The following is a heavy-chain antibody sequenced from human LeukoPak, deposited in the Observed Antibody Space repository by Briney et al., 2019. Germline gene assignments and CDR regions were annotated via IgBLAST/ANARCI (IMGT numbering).Heavy chain of an antibody. J-gene: IGHJ4*02. CDR1: GYTFTGYY. CDR2: INPNSGGT. Sequence: ASVKVSCKASGYTFTGYYMHWVRQAPGQGLEWMGWINPNSGGTNYAQKFQGRVTMTRDTSISTAYMELSSLRSEDTAVYYCAREVPAARGLGYYFDYWGQGTLVTVSS. V-gene: IGHV1-2*02. CDR3: AREVPAARGLGYYFDY. D-gene: IGHD2-2*01.